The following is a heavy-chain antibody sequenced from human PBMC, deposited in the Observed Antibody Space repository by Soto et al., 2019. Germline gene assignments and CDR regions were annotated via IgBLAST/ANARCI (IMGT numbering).Heavy chain of an antibody. CDR2: IYTSGST. CDR1: GGSISSYC. J-gene: IGHJ6*02. CDR3: ARGGLWFGELLPYYYYGMDV. D-gene: IGHD3-10*01. V-gene: IGHV4-4*07. Sequence: NPSETLSLTCTVSGGSISSYCWSWIRQPAGKGLEWIGRIYTSGSTNYNPSLKSRVTMSVDTSKNQFSLKLSSVAAADTAVYYCARGGLWFGELLPYYYYGMDVWGQGTTVTVSS.